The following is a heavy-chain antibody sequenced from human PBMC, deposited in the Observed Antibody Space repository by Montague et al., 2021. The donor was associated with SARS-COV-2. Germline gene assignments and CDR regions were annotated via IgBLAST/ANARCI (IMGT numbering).Heavy chain of an antibody. D-gene: IGHD3-10*01. CDR2: IHHGGST. V-gene: IGHV4-34*01. CDR3: ARLGDGVVPSPILGVGPYYSYYYMDV. J-gene: IGHJ6*03. Sequence: SETLSLTCAVHGGSFSTYSWNWIRQPPGKGLEWIGEIHHGGSTNSNPSLKSRVAISADTSKNKFSMKLTPVAAADPAVYYCARLGDGVVPSPILGVGPYYSYYYMDVWGKGTTVTVSS. CDR1: GGSFSTYS.